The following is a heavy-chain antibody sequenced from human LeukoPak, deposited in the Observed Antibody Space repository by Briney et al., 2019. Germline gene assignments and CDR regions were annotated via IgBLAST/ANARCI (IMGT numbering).Heavy chain of an antibody. CDR2: IYYSGST. CDR3: ARGDDYYDSSGYYPSQ. Sequence: SETLSLTCTVSGGSISSYYWSWIRQPPGKGLEWIGYIYYSGSTNYNPSLKSRVTISVDTPKNQFSLKLSSVTAADTAVYYCARGDDYYDSSGYYPSQWGQGTLVTVSS. V-gene: IGHV4-59*01. CDR1: GGSISSYY. D-gene: IGHD3-22*01. J-gene: IGHJ4*02.